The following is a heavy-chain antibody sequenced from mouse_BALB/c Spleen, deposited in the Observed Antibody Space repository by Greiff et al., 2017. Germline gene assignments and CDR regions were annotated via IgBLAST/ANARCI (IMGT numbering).Heavy chain of an antibody. CDR3: ARDYDGYYGYAMDY. CDR2: INPYNGGT. J-gene: IGHJ4*01. Sequence: VHVKQSGPELVKPGASMKISCKASGYSFTGYTMNWVKQSHGKNLEWIGLINPYNGGTSYNQKFKGKATLTVDKSSSTAYMELLSLTSEDSAVYYCARDYDGYYGYAMDYWGQGTSVTVSS. V-gene: IGHV1-18*01. CDR1: GYSFTGYT. D-gene: IGHD2-3*01.